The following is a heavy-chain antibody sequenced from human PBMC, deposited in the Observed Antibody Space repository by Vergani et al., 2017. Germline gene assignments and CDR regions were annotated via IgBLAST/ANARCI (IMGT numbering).Heavy chain of an antibody. CDR2: ISSNEGST. J-gene: IGHJ4*02. D-gene: IGHD6-6*01. CDR3: VKGGSSSSLVDY. CDR1: GFTFSSYS. V-gene: IGHV3-23*01. Sequence: EVQLLESGGGLVQPGGSLRLSCAASGFTFSSYSMSWVRQAPGKGLEWVLAISSNEGSTYYADSVKGRFTVSRYNSKNTLYLRMSSLRAEDTAVNYCVKGGSSSSLVDYWGQGTLVTVSS.